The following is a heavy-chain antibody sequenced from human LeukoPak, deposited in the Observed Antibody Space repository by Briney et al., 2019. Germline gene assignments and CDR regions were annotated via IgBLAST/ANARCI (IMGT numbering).Heavy chain of an antibody. V-gene: IGHV3-11*06. Sequence: GGSLRLSCAASGFTFSDYYMSWIRQAPGKGLEWVSYISSSSSYTNYADSVKGRFTISRDNAKNSLYLQMNSLRAEDTAVYYCARSIWFGELSGFDPWGQGTLVTVSS. CDR1: GFTFSDYY. CDR2: ISSSSSYT. D-gene: IGHD3-10*01. CDR3: ARSIWFGELSGFDP. J-gene: IGHJ5*02.